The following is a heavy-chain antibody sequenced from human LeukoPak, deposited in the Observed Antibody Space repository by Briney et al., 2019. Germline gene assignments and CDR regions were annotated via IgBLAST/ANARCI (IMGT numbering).Heavy chain of an antibody. CDR3: VRGTGYSSPFDY. D-gene: IGHD6-13*01. CDR2: INPNSGGT. V-gene: IGHV1-2*02. J-gene: IGHJ4*02. CDR1: GYTFTGYY. Sequence: ASVKVSCKASGYTFTGYYMHWVRQAPGQGLEWMGWINPNSGGTNYAQKFQGRVTMTRDTSISTAYMELSRLRSDDTAVYYCVRGTGYSSPFDYWGQGTLVTVSS.